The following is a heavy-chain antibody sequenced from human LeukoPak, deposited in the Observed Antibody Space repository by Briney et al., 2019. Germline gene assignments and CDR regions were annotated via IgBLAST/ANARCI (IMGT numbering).Heavy chain of an antibody. V-gene: IGHV1-18*01. CDR1: GYTFTSYG. J-gene: IGHJ3*02. D-gene: IGHD2-21*02. Sequence: GASVKVSCKASGYTFTSYGISWVRQAPGQGLEWMGWISTYNSNTNYAQKLQGRLTMTTDTSTSAAYMELRSLRSDDTAVYYCARENCGGDCFNPTASFAFDIWGQGTMVTVSS. CDR2: ISTYNSNT. CDR3: ARENCGGDCFNPTASFAFDI.